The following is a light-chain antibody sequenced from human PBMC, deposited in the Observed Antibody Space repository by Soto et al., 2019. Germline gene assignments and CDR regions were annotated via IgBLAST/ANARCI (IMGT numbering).Light chain of an antibody. V-gene: IGKV3-20*01. Sequence: EIVLTQSPGTLSLSPGERATLSYRTSQTVSNTYLAWYQQKPGQAPRLLIYGASSRATGIQDRFSGSGSGTDFTLTISRLEPEDFAVYYCQQYSTSPPEYTFGQGTKLEIK. J-gene: IGKJ2*01. CDR3: QQYSTSPPEYT. CDR1: QTVSNTY. CDR2: GAS.